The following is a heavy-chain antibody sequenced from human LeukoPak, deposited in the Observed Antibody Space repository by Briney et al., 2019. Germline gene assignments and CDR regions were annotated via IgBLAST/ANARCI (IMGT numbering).Heavy chain of an antibody. CDR1: GSIISNYW. CDR3: ARSFPRYSSLGALCY. Sequence: GASLQICGEGCGSIISNYWIGVGRQLGGKGVGWGGTIYPGYSDTRYSPSFQGQVTISVDKSISTAYLQWSSLNASHTPMYYCARSFPRYSSLGALCYWGQGTLVTGSS. V-gene: IGHV5-51*01. J-gene: IGHJ4*02. CDR2: IYPGYSDT. D-gene: IGHD6-19*01.